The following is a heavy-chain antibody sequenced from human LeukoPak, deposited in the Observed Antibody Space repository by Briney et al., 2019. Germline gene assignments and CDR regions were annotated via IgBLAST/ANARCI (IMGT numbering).Heavy chain of an antibody. V-gene: IGHV3-23*01. CDR2: ISGSGDST. D-gene: IGHD6-19*01. Sequence: GGSLRLSCAASGFTFSSYAMSWVRQAPGKGLEWVSAISGSGDSTYYADSVKGRFTISRDNSKNTLYLQMNSLRAEDTAVYYCARSQKHLYSSGWYGVDGGIDYWGQGTLVTVSS. J-gene: IGHJ4*02. CDR3: ARSQKHLYSSGWYGVDGGIDY. CDR1: GFTFSSYA.